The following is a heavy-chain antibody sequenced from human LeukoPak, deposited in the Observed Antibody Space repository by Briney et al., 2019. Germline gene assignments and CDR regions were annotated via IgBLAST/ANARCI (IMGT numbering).Heavy chain of an antibody. V-gene: IGHV4-39*07. CDR1: GGSISSSSYY. CDR3: ARGRSAYDGSGYYYGN. CDR2: IYYSGST. J-gene: IGHJ4*02. D-gene: IGHD3-22*01. Sequence: SETLSLTCTVSGGSISSSSYYWGWIRQPPGKGLEWIGSIYYSGSTYYNPSLKSRVTISVDTSKNQFSLKLSSVTAADTAVYYCARGRSAYDGSGYYYGNWGQGTLVTVSS.